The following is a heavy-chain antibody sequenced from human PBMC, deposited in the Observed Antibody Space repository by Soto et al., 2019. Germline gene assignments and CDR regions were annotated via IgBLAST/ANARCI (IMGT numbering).Heavy chain of an antibody. Sequence: PGVSLRLSCSASGFTVSSNYMSWVRQAPGKGLEWVSGINDNGEVIYYADSVKGRFTISRDSAKNTMYLQMNSLTVDDTAVYYCARGGLRQRLDPWGRATQVTVYS. J-gene: IGHJ5*02. D-gene: IGHD3-16*01. CDR1: GFTVSSNY. CDR3: ARGGLRQRLDP. V-gene: IGHV3-53*01. CDR2: INDNGEVI.